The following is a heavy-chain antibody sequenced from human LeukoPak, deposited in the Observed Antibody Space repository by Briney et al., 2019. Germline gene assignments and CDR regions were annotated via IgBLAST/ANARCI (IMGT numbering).Heavy chain of an antibody. CDR2: IYYSGST. V-gene: IGHV4-39*07. J-gene: IGHJ4*02. D-gene: IGHD3-3*01. CDR1: GGSISSSSYY. CDR3: ARGVPEYYDFWSGYFYYFDY. Sequence: PSETLPLTCTVSGGSISSSSYYWGWIRQPPGKGLEWIGSIYYSGSTYYNPSLKSRVTISVDTSKNQFSLKLTSVTAADTAVYYCARGVPEYYDFWSGYFYYFDYWGQGTLVTVSS.